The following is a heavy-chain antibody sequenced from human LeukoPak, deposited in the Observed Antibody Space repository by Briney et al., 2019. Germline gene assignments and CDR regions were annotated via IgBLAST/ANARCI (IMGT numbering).Heavy chain of an antibody. J-gene: IGHJ3*02. D-gene: IGHD5-24*01. CDR2: IIPIFGIA. CDR3: ARDGRDGYRRNDAFDI. CDR1: GGTFGSYA. V-gene: IGHV1-69*04. Sequence: ASVKVSCKASGGTFGSYAISWVRQAPGQGLEWMGRIIPIFGIANYAQKFQGRVTITADKSTSTAYMELSSLRSEDTAVYYCARDGRDGYRRNDAFDIWGQGAMVTVSS.